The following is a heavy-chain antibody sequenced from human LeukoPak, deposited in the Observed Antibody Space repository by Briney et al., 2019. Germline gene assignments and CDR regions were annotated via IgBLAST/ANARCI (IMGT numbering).Heavy chain of an antibody. J-gene: IGHJ4*02. CDR3: AKGSSSSRPYYFGY. CDR2: ITGSGTDT. V-gene: IGHV3-23*01. D-gene: IGHD6-6*01. CDR1: GFTFYNYA. Sequence: PGGSLRLSCAASGFTFYNYAMSWVRQAPGKGLEWVSAITGSGTDTFHADSVKGRFTISRDNSESTLYLQMNSLRAEDTATYYCAKGSSSSRPYYFGYWGQGTLVTVSS.